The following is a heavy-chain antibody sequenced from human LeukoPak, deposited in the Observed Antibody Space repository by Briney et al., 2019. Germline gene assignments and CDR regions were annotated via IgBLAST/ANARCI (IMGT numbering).Heavy chain of an antibody. V-gene: IGHV3-23*01. J-gene: IGHJ4*02. Sequence: GASLRVSCAASGFTFSCYAMSWVRQAPGKGLEWVSAISGSGGSTYYADSVKGRFTISRDNSKNTLYLQMNSLRAEDTAVYYCAKRVWFGESKYYFDYWGQGTLVTVSS. D-gene: IGHD3-10*01. CDR3: AKRVWFGESKYYFDY. CDR1: GFTFSCYA. CDR2: ISGSGGST.